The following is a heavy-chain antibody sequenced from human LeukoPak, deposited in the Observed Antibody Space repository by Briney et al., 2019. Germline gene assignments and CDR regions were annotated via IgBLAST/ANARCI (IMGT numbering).Heavy chain of an antibody. D-gene: IGHD3-22*01. CDR2: IYSGGST. J-gene: IGHJ4*02. V-gene: IGHV3-53*01. CDR1: GFTVSSNY. CDR3: ASALYDSSGYYPPLPFY. Sequence: PGGSLRLSCAASGFTVSSNYMSWVRQAPGKGLEWVSVIYSGGSTYYADSVKGRFTISIDNSKNTLYLQMNSLRAEDTAVYYCASALYDSSGYYPPLPFYWGQGTLVTVSS.